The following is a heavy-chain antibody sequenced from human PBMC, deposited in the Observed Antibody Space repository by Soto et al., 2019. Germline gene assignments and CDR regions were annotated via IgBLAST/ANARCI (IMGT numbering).Heavy chain of an antibody. CDR1: GFTFNNYG. CDR2: ISSDGSNK. CDR3: AGGWYFFDY. V-gene: IGHV3-30*03. J-gene: IGHJ4*02. Sequence: PGGSLRLSCAASGFTFNNYGMHWSRQALGQGLEWVAGISSDGSNKYYADSVKGRFTISRDNSRNTLYLQMDSLRAEDTAVYYCAGGWYFFDYCGQGTLVTVAS. D-gene: IGHD6-19*01.